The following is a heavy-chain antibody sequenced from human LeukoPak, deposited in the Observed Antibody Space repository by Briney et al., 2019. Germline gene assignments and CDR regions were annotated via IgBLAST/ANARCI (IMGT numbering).Heavy chain of an antibody. Sequence: SETLSLTCSVSGGSISNYYWRWIRQPPGKGLEWIGYIFSRGSSNYSPSLKSRVTISVDTSKNQFSLKLSSVTAADTAVYYCARASDSSGYYDLDYWGQGTLVTVSS. J-gene: IGHJ4*02. CDR2: IFSRGSS. CDR1: GGSISNYY. D-gene: IGHD3-22*01. CDR3: ARASDSSGYYDLDY. V-gene: IGHV4-59*01.